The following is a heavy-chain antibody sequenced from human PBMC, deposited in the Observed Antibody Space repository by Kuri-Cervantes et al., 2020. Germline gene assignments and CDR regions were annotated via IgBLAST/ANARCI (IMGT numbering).Heavy chain of an antibody. V-gene: IGHV3-23*01. CDR2: ISGSGGST. J-gene: IGHJ3*02. CDR3: AKEVSHEDHAFDI. CDR1: GFSFSSYA. Sequence: GGSLRLSCAVSGFSFSSYATSWVRPAPGEGLEWVSSISGSGGSTYYADFVKGRFTIARDNSKNTLYLQMYSLRAEDTAVYYWAKEVSHEDHAFDIWGQGTMVTVSS. D-gene: IGHD2-15*01.